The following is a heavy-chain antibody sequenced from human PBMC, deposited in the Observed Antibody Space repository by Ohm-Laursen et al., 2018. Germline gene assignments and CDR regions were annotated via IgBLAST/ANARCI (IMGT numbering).Heavy chain of an antibody. V-gene: IGHV3-74*01. J-gene: IGHJ2*01. CDR1: GFTLSSYW. CDR3: AKEYYDSSGYYYEDWYFDL. CDR2: INSDGSTT. D-gene: IGHD3-22*01. Sequence: SLRLSCAASGFTLSSYWMHWVRQAPGRGLVWVSRINSDGSTTDYADSVKGRFTISRDNSKNTLYLQMNSLRAEDTAVYYCAKEYYDSSGYYYEDWYFDLWGRGTLVTVSS.